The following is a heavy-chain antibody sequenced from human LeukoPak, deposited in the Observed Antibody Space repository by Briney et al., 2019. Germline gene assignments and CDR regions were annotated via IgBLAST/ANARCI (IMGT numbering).Heavy chain of an antibody. D-gene: IGHD3-16*01. CDR1: GFTFSSNA. V-gene: IGHV3-23*01. CDR3: AKDDDWGRFNH. J-gene: IGHJ1*01. Sequence: GGSLRLSCAASGFTFSSNAMSWVRQAPGKGLEWVSSISGNDGSTYYADSVRGRFTISRDNFKNTVSLQLNSLRAEDTAMYYCAKDDDWGRFNHWGQGTLVTVSS. CDR2: ISGNDGST.